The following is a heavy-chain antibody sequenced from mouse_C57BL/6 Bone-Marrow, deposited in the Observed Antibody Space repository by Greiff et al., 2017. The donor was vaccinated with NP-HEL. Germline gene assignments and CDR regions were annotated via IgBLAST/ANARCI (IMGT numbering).Heavy chain of an antibody. D-gene: IGHD1-1*01. Sequence: VKLVESGPELVKPGASVKISCKASGYSFTSYYIHWVKQRPGQGLEWIGWIYPGSGNTKYNEKFKGKATLTADTSSSTAYMQLSSLTSEDSAVYYCAREEDYYGSSVWFAYWGQGTLVTVSA. J-gene: IGHJ3*01. CDR3: AREEDYYGSSVWFAY. V-gene: IGHV1-66*01. CDR1: GYSFTSYY. CDR2: IYPGSGNT.